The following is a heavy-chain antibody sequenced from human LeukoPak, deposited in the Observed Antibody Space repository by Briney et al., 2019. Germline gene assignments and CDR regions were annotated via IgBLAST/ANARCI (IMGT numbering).Heavy chain of an antibody. CDR1: GGSISTYD. CDR3: ARERTYYFDY. CDR2: IYYSGST. Sequence: SETLSLTCTVSGGSISTYDWSWIRQPPGKGLEWIGYIYYSGSTNYNPSLKSRVIISVDTSKNQFSLKLSSMTAADTAVYYCARERTYYFDYWGQGTQVTVSS. J-gene: IGHJ4*02. V-gene: IGHV4-59*12.